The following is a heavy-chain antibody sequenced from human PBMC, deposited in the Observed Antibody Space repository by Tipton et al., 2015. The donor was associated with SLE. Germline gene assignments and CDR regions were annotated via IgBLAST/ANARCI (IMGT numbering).Heavy chain of an antibody. D-gene: IGHD5-18*01. CDR1: GFTFSSYA. J-gene: IGHJ4*02. V-gene: IGHV3-30*04. CDR2: ISYDGSNK. Sequence: RSLRLSCAASGFTFSSYAMHWVRQAPGKGLEWVAVISYDGSNKYYADSVKGRFTISRDNSKNTLYLQMNSLRAEDTAVYYCASNLIPGYGFDYWGQGTLVTVSS. CDR3: ASNLIPGYGFDY.